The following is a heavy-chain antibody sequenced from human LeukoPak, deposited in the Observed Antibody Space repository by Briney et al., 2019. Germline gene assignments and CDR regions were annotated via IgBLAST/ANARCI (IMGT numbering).Heavy chain of an antibody. V-gene: IGHV3-23*01. CDR3: AKDLPDYGDYVEGY. Sequence: GGSLRLSCAAPGFTFSSFAMSWVRQAPGKGLEWVSTISGSGGSTNYADSVKGRFTFSRDNSKNTLYLQMNSLRAEDTAVYYCAKDLPDYGDYVEGYWGQGTLVTVSS. CDR2: ISGSGGST. CDR1: GFTFSSFA. J-gene: IGHJ4*02. D-gene: IGHD4-17*01.